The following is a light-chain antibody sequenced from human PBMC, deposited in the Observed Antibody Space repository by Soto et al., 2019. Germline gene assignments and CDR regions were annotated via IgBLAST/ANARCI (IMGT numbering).Light chain of an antibody. V-gene: IGKV1-5*03. CDR2: RAS. J-gene: IGKJ1*01. CDR3: QQYNSYPWT. Sequence: DIQMTQSPSTLSASVGDRVTITCRASQSISSWLAWYQQKSGRAPKLLIYRASSLESGVPSRFSGSGSGTEFTLTISSPQPDDFATYYCQQYNSYPWTFGQGTRVEIK. CDR1: QSISSW.